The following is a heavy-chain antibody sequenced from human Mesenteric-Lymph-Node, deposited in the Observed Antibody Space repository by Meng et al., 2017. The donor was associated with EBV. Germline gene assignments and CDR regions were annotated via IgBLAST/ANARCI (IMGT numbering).Heavy chain of an antibody. CDR1: GGSISTSNW. CDR2: IYHRGST. Sequence: QVQLKASGSVLVKPSGTLSLTCAVSGGSISTSNWWSWVRQPPGKGLEWIGEIYHRGSTNYNPSLTSRVTISVDESKNEFSLSLTSVTAADTAVYFCARVNEGQWLVRGAFDYWGQGTLVTVSS. J-gene: IGHJ4*02. CDR3: ARVNEGQWLVRGAFDY. V-gene: IGHV4-4*02. D-gene: IGHD6-19*01.